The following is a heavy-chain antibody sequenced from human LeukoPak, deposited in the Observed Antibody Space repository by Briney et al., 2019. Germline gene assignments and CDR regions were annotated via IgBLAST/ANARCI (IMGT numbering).Heavy chain of an antibody. D-gene: IGHD6-19*01. Sequence: GGSLRLSCAASGFTVSSNYMSWVRQAPGKGLEWASVIYSGGNTYYTDSVKGRFTISRDNSKNTLYLQMNSLRPEDTAVYYCARGGYSSGWFHAFDIWGRGTMVTVSS. CDR1: GFTVSSNY. CDR3: ARGGYSSGWFHAFDI. CDR2: IYSGGNT. V-gene: IGHV3-66*02. J-gene: IGHJ3*02.